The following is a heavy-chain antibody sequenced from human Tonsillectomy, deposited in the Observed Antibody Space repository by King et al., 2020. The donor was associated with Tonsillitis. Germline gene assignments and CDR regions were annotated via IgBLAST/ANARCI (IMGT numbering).Heavy chain of an antibody. D-gene: IGHD3-22*01. J-gene: IGHJ2*01. CDR3: AKCSTTFYDSSGYWFGNWYFDL. CDR1: GFTLSSYG. CDR2: ISYDGSNK. V-gene: IGHV3-30*18. Sequence: VQLVESGGGVVQPGRSLRLSCAASGFTLSSYGMHWVRQAPGKGLEWVAVISYDGSNKYYADSVKGRFTISRDNSKNTLYLQMNSLRAEDTAVYYCAKCSTTFYDSSGYWFGNWYFDLWGRGTLVTVSS.